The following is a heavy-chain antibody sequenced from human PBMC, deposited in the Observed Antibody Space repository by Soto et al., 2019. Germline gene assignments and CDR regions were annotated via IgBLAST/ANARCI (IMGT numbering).Heavy chain of an antibody. V-gene: IGHV4-30-4*01. J-gene: IGHJ6*02. CDR3: ARAPGNYYDSSGYYSTYYYYYGMDV. CDR2: IYYSGST. Sequence: PSETLSLTCTVSGGSISSGDYYWSWIRQPPGKGLEWIGYIYYSGSTYYNPSLKSRVTISVDTSKNQFSLKLSSVTAADTAVYYCARAPGNYYDSSGYYSTYYYYYGMDVWGQGTTVTVS. CDR1: GGSISSGDYY. D-gene: IGHD3-22*01.